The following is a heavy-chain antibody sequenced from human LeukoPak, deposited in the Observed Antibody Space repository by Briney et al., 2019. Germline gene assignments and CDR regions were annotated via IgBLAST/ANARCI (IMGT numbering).Heavy chain of an antibody. CDR1: GGSISSYY. J-gene: IGHJ3*02. Sequence: SETLSLTCTVSGGSISSYYWSWIRQPPGKGLEWIGYIYYSGSANYNPSLKSRVTISVDTSKNQFSLKLSSVTAADTAVYYCARELDDAFDIWGQGTMVTVSS. D-gene: IGHD1-1*01. CDR3: ARELDDAFDI. CDR2: IYYSGSA. V-gene: IGHV4-59*01.